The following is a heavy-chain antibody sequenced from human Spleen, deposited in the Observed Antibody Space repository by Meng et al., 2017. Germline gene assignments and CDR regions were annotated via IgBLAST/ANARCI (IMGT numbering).Heavy chain of an antibody. J-gene: IGHJ6*02. CDR3: ARAPAGYYGMDV. CDR2: ISSSTTYV. V-gene: IGHV3-21*01. Sequence: GESLKISCAASGFTFTTYSMNWVRQAPGKGLEWVSSISSSTTYVHYADSLKGRFTISRDNAKNSLYLQMNSLGAEDTAVYYCARAPAGYYGMDVWGQGTTVTVSS. CDR1: GFTFTTYS.